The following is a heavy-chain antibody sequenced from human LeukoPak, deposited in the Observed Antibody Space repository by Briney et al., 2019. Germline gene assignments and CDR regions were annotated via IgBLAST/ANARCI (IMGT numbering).Heavy chain of an antibody. CDR3: ARGGGLDV. CDR1: GFTFSSYW. CDR2: INQDGTEK. D-gene: IGHD3-16*01. J-gene: IGHJ6*02. Sequence: SGGSLRLSCAASGFTFSSYWMSWVRQAPGEGLEWVAKINQDGTEKAYVDSVRGRFTISRDNAKNSLYLQMSNLRAEDTAVYFCARGGGLDVWGQGATVTVSS. V-gene: IGHV3-7*03.